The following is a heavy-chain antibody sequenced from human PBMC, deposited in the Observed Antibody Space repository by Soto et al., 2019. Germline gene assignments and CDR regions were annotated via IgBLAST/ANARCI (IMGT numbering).Heavy chain of an antibody. CDR2: INPSGGST. Sequence: QVQLVQSGAEVKKPGASVKVSCKASGYTFTSYYMHWVRQAPGQGLEWMGIINPSGGSTSYAQKFQGRVTMTRDTSTSTVYMELSSLRSEDTAVYYCATDPGQQWLGGGGFDYWGQGTLVTVSS. D-gene: IGHD6-19*01. V-gene: IGHV1-46*01. CDR1: GYTFTSYY. CDR3: ATDPGQQWLGGGGFDY. J-gene: IGHJ4*02.